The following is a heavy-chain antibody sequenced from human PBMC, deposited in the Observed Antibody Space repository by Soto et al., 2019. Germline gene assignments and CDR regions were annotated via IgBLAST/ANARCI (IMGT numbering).Heavy chain of an antibody. Sequence: GASVKVSCKASGYTFASYAMHWVRQAPGQRIERMGWINAGNGNTKYSQKFQGRDTISRDTSASTAYMELSSLRSEDTAVYYCASGERCFSFFPIYYYYYYMVVSGKATTVTVSS. J-gene: IGHJ6*03. CDR2: INAGNGNT. CDR3: ASGERCFSFFPIYYYYYYMVV. D-gene: IGHD1-1*01. V-gene: IGHV1-3*01. CDR1: GYTFASYA.